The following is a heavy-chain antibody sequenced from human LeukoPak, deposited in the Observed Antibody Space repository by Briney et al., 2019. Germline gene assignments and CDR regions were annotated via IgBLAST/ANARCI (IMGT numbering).Heavy chain of an antibody. J-gene: IGHJ4*02. CDR1: GFTFRTYR. CDR2: IEGDGSGT. CDR3: VTGLDSRGNS. V-gene: IGHV3-74*01. D-gene: IGHD3-9*01. Sequence: GGSLRLSCAASGFTFRTYRMHWVRQAPGKGLLWVSRIEGDGSGTTYADSVKGRFAISRDNAKSTLYLQMNSLRDEDTAVYYCVTGLDSRGNSWGQGTLVTVSS.